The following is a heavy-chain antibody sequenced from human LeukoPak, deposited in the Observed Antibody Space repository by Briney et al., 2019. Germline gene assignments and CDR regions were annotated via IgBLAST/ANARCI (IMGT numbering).Heavy chain of an antibody. CDR3: AIPMVRVTYHFDY. J-gene: IGHJ4*02. CDR2: MNPNSGNT. Sequence: ASVKVSCKASGYTFTSYDINWVRQVTGQGLEWMGLMNPNSGNTGYAQKFQGRVTMTRNTSISTAYMELSSLRSEDTAVYYCAIPMVRVTYHFDYWGQGTLVTVSS. V-gene: IGHV1-8*01. CDR1: GYTFTSYD. D-gene: IGHD3-10*01.